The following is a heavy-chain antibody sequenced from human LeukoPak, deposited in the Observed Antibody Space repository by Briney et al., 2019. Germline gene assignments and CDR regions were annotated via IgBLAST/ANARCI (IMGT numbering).Heavy chain of an antibody. J-gene: IGHJ4*02. Sequence: PGGSLRLSCAASGFTFSDYYRSWIRQAPGKGLEWVANIKQGGSEKYYVASVKGRFTSSRDNAPNPLDLQISSRSAEDPAVHCCVSGPVITHWGQGALVTVSS. CDR3: VSGPVITH. D-gene: IGHD3-16*01. V-gene: IGHV3-7*01. CDR1: GFTFSDYY. CDR2: IKQGGSEK.